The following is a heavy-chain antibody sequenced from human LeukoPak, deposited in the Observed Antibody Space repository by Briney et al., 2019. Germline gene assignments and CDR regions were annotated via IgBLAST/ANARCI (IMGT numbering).Heavy chain of an antibody. CDR1: GFTFSSYS. CDR3: ARDRTRGYSGYDI. D-gene: IGHD5-12*01. V-gene: IGHV3-21*01. J-gene: IGHJ4*02. Sequence: GGSLRLSCAASGFTFSSYSMNWVRQAPGKGLEWVSSISSSSSYIYYADSVKGRFTISRDNAKNSLYLQMNSLRAEDTAVYYCARDRTRGYSGYDIRGQGTLVTVSS. CDR2: ISSSSSYI.